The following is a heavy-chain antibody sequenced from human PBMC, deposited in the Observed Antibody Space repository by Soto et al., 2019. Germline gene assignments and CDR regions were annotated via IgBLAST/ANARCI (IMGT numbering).Heavy chain of an antibody. V-gene: IGHV3-48*01. CDR1: GFTFSTHS. Sequence: EVQLVESGGGLVQPRGSLRLSCAASGFTFSTHSMNWVRQAPGKGLEWISYITSNSVTMYADSVKGRFTISRDNAKNSLYLQMNSLRVEDTAVYFCVGEVGFQLIYWGQGTLVTVSS. D-gene: IGHD2-2*01. CDR3: VGEVGFQLIY. CDR2: ITSNSVTM. J-gene: IGHJ4*02.